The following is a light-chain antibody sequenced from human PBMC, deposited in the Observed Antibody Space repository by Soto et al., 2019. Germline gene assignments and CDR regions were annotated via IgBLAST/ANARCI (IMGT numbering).Light chain of an antibody. CDR1: QSISSW. Sequence: DIQMTQSPSTLSASVGDRVTLTCPASQSISSWLAWYQQKPGNAPKLVIYGTSTLQSGVPSRFSGSGSGTDFTLTISRLQREDFATYYCQQSYSSLWTFGQGTKVDI. J-gene: IGKJ1*01. V-gene: IGKV1-39*01. CDR3: QQSYSSLWT. CDR2: GTS.